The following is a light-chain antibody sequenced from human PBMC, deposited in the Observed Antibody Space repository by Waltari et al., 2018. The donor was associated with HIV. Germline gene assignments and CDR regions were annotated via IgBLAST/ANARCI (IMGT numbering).Light chain of an antibody. J-gene: IGKJ1*01. CDR1: HTILHSSNNKNY. Sequence: DIVMTQFPESLAVSLGERATVSCKSSHTILHSSNNKNYLSWFQQKPGQPPKLLIYWASTRKSGVSDRFTGSGSGTNFSLTISSLQAEDVAVYYCQQCFSTVWTFGQGTKVELK. CDR2: WAS. V-gene: IGKV4-1*01. CDR3: QQCFSTVWT.